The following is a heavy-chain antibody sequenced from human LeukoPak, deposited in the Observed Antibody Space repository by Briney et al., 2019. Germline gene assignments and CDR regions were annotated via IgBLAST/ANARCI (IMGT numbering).Heavy chain of an antibody. V-gene: IGHV1-18*01. CDR1: GYTFNFYA. D-gene: IGHD3/OR15-3a*01. J-gene: IGHJ4*02. CDR3: ARGDWLDY. Sequence: ASVKVSCEASGYTFNFYAIAWMRLAPGQRLEYMGWISTYNGNTNYAQKLQGRVTTTTDTSTSTAYMEVRSLRSDDTAVYYCARGDWLDYWGQGTLVTVSS. CDR2: ISTYNGNT.